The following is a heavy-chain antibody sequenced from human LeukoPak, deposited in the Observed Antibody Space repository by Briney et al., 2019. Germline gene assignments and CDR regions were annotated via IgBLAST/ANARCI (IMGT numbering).Heavy chain of an antibody. Sequence: GSLRLSCAASGFTFSSHAMSRGRQAPGMGLEWVSGISASGGSTYYADSVKGRFTISRDNSKSTLYLQMNTLRAEDTAVYYCAKRIAAVGPYFDYWGQGTLVTVSS. CDR1: GFTFSSHA. CDR3: AKRIAAVGPYFDY. V-gene: IGHV3-23*01. D-gene: IGHD6-13*01. CDR2: ISASGGST. J-gene: IGHJ4*02.